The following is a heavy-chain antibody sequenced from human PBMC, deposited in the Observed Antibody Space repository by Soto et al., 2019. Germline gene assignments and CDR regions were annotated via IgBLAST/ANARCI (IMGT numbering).Heavy chain of an antibody. CDR2: MYGVGXT. V-gene: IGHV3-66*04. CDR1: GFTVSSNY. D-gene: IGHD6-25*01. CDR3: ARQRGYDLDY. Sequence: WGSLRLSCAASGFTVSSNYMSWVRQAPGKVLEWVSVMYGVGXTXXXXXXXVXXXXAXYNXXNTXXXGXGXXXXXXXAVYYCARQRGYDLDYWGQGTLVTVSS. J-gene: IGHJ4*02.